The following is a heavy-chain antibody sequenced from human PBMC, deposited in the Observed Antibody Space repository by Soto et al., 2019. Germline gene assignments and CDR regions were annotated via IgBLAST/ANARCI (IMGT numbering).Heavy chain of an antibody. CDR2: TYYRSKWYN. J-gene: IGHJ6*02. D-gene: IGHD3-16*01. CDR3: ARDHHLYDYYYYYGMDV. Sequence: SQTLSLTCAISGDSVSSNSAAWNWIRQSPSRGLEWLGRTYYRSKWYNDYAVSVKSRITINPDTSKNQFSLQLNSVTPEDTAVYYCARDHHLYDYYYYYGMDVWGQGTTVTVSS. CDR1: GDSVSSNSAA. V-gene: IGHV6-1*01.